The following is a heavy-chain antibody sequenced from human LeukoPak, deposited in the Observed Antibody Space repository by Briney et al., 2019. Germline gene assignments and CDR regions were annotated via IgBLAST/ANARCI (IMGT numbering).Heavy chain of an antibody. CDR3: AGLRGKITTIDY. Sequence: AGGSLRLSCVASEFTFSSYWMHWVRQAPGEGLVWVSVINSDRSTTLYADSVKGRFTISRDNAKNTLYLQMNSLRAEDTAVYYCAGLRGKITTIDYWGQGTLVTVSS. J-gene: IGHJ4*02. D-gene: IGHD4-11*01. CDR2: INSDRSTT. V-gene: IGHV3-74*03. CDR1: EFTFSSYW.